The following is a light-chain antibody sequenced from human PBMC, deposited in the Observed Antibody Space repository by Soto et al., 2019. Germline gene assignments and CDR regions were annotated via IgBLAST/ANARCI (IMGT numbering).Light chain of an antibody. CDR2: DAS. Sequence: IDLTNSTTTRSFSTVERAILSCRASHSVRSYLAWYQQKPGQAPRLLIYDASNRATGIPARFIGSGSGTHFTLTISSLEPEDFGLYFCQQRSNWHSVTFGGGTKVDI. J-gene: IGKJ4*01. CDR1: HSVRSY. V-gene: IGKV3-11*01. CDR3: QQRSNWHSVT.